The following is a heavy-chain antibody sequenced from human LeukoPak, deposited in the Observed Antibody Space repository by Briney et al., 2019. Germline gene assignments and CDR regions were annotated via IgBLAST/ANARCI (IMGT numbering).Heavy chain of an antibody. V-gene: IGHV4-39*07. Sequence: PSETLSLTCTVSGGSISSSSYYWSWIRQPPGKGLEWIGEINHSGSTNYNPSLKSRVTISVDTSKNQFSLKLSSVTAADTAVYYCARGQVDYDFWSGYPLGYFDYWGQGTLVTVSS. CDR1: GGSISSSSYY. D-gene: IGHD3-3*01. CDR2: INHSGST. CDR3: ARGQVDYDFWSGYPLGYFDY. J-gene: IGHJ4*02.